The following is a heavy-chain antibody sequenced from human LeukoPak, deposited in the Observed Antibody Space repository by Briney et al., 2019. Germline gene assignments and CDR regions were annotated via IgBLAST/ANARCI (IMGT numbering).Heavy chain of an antibody. CDR3: VRADYYGSGVPWFDP. V-gene: IGHV4-59*01. CDR1: GGSISSYY. D-gene: IGHD3-10*01. CDR2: IYYSGST. J-gene: IGHJ5*02. Sequence: SETLSLTCTVSGGSISSYYWSWIRQPPGKGLEWIGYIYYSGSTNYNPSLKSRVTISVDTSKNQFSLKLSSVTAADTAVYYCVRADYYGSGVPWFDPWGQGTLVTVSS.